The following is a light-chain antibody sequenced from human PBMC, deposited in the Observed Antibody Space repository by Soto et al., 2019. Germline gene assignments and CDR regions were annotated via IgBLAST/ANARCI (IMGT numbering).Light chain of an antibody. CDR2: AAS. J-gene: IGKJ1*01. V-gene: IGKV1-12*01. CDR3: QQANSCPRK. CDR1: QGISSW. Sequence: DIQMTQSPSSVSASAGDRVTITCRASQGISSWLAWYQQKPGKAPKLLIYAASSLKSGEASRFSGSGSVTDFTLTISRLQAEDCATYQCQQANSCPRKFVQGTKVDIK.